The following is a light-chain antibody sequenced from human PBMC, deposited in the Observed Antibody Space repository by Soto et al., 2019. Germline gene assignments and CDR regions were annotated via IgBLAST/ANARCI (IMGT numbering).Light chain of an antibody. CDR1: QSVLYSSNNKNY. Sequence: DIVMTQSPDSLAVSLGERATINCKSSQSVLYSSNNKNYLAWYQQKPGQPPKLLISWASTRETGVPDRFSGSGSGADFTLTISSLQAEDVAVYYCQQYHTTPRTFGQGTKVEIK. V-gene: IGKV4-1*01. J-gene: IGKJ1*01. CDR2: WAS. CDR3: QQYHTTPRT.